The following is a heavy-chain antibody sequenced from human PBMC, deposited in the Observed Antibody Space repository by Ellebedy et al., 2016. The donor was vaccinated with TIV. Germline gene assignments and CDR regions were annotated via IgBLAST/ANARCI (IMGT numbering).Heavy chain of an antibody. Sequence: GESLKISCGSFGFALSLYWMSWVRQAPGKGLEWVANIKYDGSEKYYVDSVKGRFTISRDNAKSSLSLQMNSLRVEDTAVYYCARAAHFYSYGMDVWGQGTTVTVS. CDR2: IKYDGSEK. J-gene: IGHJ6*02. D-gene: IGHD3-3*02. V-gene: IGHV3-7*01. CDR1: GFALSLYW. CDR3: ARAAHFYSYGMDV.